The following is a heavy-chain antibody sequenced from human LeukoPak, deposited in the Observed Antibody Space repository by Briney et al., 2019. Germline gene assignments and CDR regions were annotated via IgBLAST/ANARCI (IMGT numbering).Heavy chain of an antibody. J-gene: IGHJ6*02. CDR1: GGSISSSSYY. CDR2: IYYSGST. V-gene: IGHV4-39*01. D-gene: IGHD3-10*01. CDR3: ARQGLWFGLTHYPYYYYGMDV. Sequence: PSETLSLTCTVSGGSISSSSYYWGWIRQPPGKGLEWIGSIYYSGSTYYNPSLKSRVTISVDTSKNQFSLKLSSVTAADTAVYYCARQGLWFGLTHYPYYYYGMDVWGQGITVTVSS.